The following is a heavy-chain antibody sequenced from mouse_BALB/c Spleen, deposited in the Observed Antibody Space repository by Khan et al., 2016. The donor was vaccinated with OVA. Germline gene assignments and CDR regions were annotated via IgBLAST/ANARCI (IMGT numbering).Heavy chain of an antibody. CDR1: GYTFTSYV. V-gene: IGHV1S136*01. CDR3: AKNYRYDAYFDD. Sequence: VQLQQSGPELVKPGASVKMSCKASGYTFTSYVMHWLRQKPGQGLEWIGYIYPYNDDTKYNEKFKGKATLTSDKSSSTAYMELNSLTSEDSAVYYCAKNYRYDAYFDDWGQGTTLTVSS. CDR2: IYPYNDDT. J-gene: IGHJ2*01. D-gene: IGHD2-14*01.